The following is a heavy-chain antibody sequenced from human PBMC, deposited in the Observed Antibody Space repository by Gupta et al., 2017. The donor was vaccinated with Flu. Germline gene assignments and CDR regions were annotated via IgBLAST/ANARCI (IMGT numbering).Heavy chain of an antibody. V-gene: IGHV3-33*01. Sequence: QEQLVESGGGVVQPGRSLRLSCAPSGFPFSSYGMPWVRQAPGKGLEWVAVIRYDGSNKYYADSVKGRFTISRDNAENTLYLQMNSLRAEDTAVYYCARDSSSWYGTWYFDLWGRGTLVTVSS. D-gene: IGHD6-13*01. CDR3: ARDSSSWYGTWYFDL. CDR2: IRYDGSNK. CDR1: GFPFSSYG. J-gene: IGHJ2*01.